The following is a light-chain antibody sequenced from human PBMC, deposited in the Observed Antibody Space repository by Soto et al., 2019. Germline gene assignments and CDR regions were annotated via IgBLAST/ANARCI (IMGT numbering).Light chain of an antibody. CDR3: QQYNNWPLT. V-gene: IGKV3-15*01. Sequence: EIVMTQSPATPSLSPGERATLSCRASQSVSSNLAWYQQKPGQAPRLLIYGASTRATGIPARFSGSGSGTEFTLTISSLQSEDFAVYYCQQYNNWPLTFGGGTKV. CDR2: GAS. J-gene: IGKJ4*01. CDR1: QSVSSN.